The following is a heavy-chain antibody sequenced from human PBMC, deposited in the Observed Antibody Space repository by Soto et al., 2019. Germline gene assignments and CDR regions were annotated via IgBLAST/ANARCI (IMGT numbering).Heavy chain of an antibody. CDR3: ARDPRSGTTGTTWVDY. Sequence: PGGSLRLSCAASGFTFSSYSMNWVRQAPGKGLEWVSYISSSSSSTIYYADSVKGRFTISRDNAKNSLYLQMNSLRDEDAAVYYCARDPRSGTTGTTWVDYWGQGTLVTVSS. CDR2: ISSSSSSTI. V-gene: IGHV3-48*02. J-gene: IGHJ4*02. CDR1: GFTFSSYS. D-gene: IGHD1-1*01.